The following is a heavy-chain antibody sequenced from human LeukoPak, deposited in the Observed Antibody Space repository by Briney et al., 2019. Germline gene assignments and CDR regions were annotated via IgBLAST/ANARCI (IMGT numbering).Heavy chain of an antibody. CDR2: TSGSGESP. CDR1: GFTFSSYA. CDR3: AKGKVNHDGALDA. D-gene: IGHD2-21*01. V-gene: IGHV3-23*01. J-gene: IGHJ3*01. Sequence: PGGSLRLSCAASGFTFSSYAMTWVRLAPGKGLEWVSSTSGSGESPYYAESVKGRFTISRDNSKKTLYLQMNSLRAEDTAVYYCAKGKVNHDGALDAWGQGTLVTVSS.